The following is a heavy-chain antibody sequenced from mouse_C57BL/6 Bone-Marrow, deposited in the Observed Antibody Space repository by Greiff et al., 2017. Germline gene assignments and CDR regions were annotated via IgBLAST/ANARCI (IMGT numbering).Heavy chain of an antibody. CDR3: ARDPGPLYYSNWGFAY. J-gene: IGHJ3*01. V-gene: IGHV5-4*01. D-gene: IGHD2-5*01. CDR1: GFTFSSYA. Sequence: EVKVEESGGGLVKPGGSLKLSCAASGFTFSSYAMSWVRQTPEKRLEWVATISDGGSYTYYPDNVKGRFTISRDNAKNDLYLQMSHLKSEDTAMYYCARDPGPLYYSNWGFAYWGQGTLVTVSA. CDR2: ISDGGSYT.